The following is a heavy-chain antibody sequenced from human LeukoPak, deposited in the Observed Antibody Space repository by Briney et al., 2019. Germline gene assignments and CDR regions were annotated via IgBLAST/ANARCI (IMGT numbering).Heavy chain of an antibody. Sequence: SVTVSCKASGGTFSSYAISWVRQAPGQGLEWMGGIIPIFRTANYAQKFQGRVTITADESTSTAYMELSSLRSEDTAVYYCARGAHSYYDSSGYDSPFYWGQGTLVTVSS. J-gene: IGHJ4*02. CDR1: GGTFSSYA. D-gene: IGHD3-22*01. CDR2: IIPIFRTA. CDR3: ARGAHSYYDSSGYDSPFY. V-gene: IGHV1-69*13.